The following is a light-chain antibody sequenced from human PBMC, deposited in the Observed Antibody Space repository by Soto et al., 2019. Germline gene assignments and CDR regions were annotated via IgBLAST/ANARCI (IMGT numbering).Light chain of an antibody. V-gene: IGLV2-14*01. Sequence: QSALTQPASVSGSPGQSITISCNGTSSDIGASKYVSWYQQHPGKAPKLIIYQVISRPSGVSYRFSGSKSGNTASLTISGLQAEDEAHYYCSSFTSKSTLIFGGGTKLTVL. J-gene: IGLJ2*01. CDR3: SSFTSKSTLI. CDR2: QVI. CDR1: SSDIGASKY.